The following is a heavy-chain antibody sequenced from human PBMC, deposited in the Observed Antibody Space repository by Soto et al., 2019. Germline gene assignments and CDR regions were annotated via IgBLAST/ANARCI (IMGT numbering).Heavy chain of an antibody. CDR2: IYHTGGT. Sequence: QVQLQESGTGLVKPSGTMSLTCAVSGGSISTHNWWSWVRQPPGKGLEWIGEIYHTGGTNYNPSLKSRVAMSVDKSKDQFSLNLNSVTAADTAVYYCAREKGAGTYMGFDNWGQGTLVTVSS. CDR3: AREKGAGTYMGFDN. J-gene: IGHJ4*02. V-gene: IGHV4-4*02. CDR1: GGSISTHNW. D-gene: IGHD3-10*01.